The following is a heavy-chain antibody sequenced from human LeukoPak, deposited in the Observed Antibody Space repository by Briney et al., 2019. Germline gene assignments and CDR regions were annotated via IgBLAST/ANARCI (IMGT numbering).Heavy chain of an antibody. CDR2: INPNSGGT. J-gene: IGHJ4*02. V-gene: IGHV1-2*02. Sequence: ASVKVSCKASGYTFTGYYMHWVRQAPGQGLEWMGWINPNSGGTNYAQKFQGRVTMTRDTSISTAYMELSRLRSDDTAVYYCASMKRCSSTSCALLGLDYWGQGTLVTVSS. D-gene: IGHD2-2*01. CDR3: ASMKRCSSTSCALLGLDY. CDR1: GYTFTGYY.